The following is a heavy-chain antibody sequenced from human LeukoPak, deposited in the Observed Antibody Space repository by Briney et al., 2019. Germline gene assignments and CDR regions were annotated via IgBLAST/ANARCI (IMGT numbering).Heavy chain of an antibody. V-gene: IGHV3-48*01. CDR1: GFTFSSYS. D-gene: IGHD3-10*01. CDR2: ISGRSSTI. CDR3: AKDLYYGSGSYYGDY. Sequence: GGSLRLSCAASGFTFSSYSMNWVRQAPGKGLEWVSYISGRSSTIYYADSVKGRFTISRDNSKNTLYLQMNSLRAEDTAVYYCAKDLYYGSGSYYGDYWGQGTLVTVSS. J-gene: IGHJ4*02.